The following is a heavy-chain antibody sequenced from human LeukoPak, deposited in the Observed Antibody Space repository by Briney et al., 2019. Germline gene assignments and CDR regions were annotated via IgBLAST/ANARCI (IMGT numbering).Heavy chain of an antibody. D-gene: IGHD6-13*01. Sequence: SETLSLTCTVSGGSISSYYWSWIRQPPGKGLEWIGYIYYSGTTNYNPSLKSRVTVSVDTSKNQFSLKLSSVTAADTAVYYCARGVYIAAAQYAYWGQGTLVTVSS. V-gene: IGHV4-59*01. CDR1: GGSISSYY. CDR2: IYYSGTT. J-gene: IGHJ4*02. CDR3: ARGVYIAAAQYAY.